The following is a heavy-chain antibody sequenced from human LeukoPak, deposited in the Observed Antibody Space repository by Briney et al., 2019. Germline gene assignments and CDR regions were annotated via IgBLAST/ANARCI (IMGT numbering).Heavy chain of an antibody. CDR1: GYSISSGYY. Sequence: PSETLSLTCTVSGYSISSGYYWGWIRQPPGKGLEWIGSIYHSGRTFYNPSLKSRVTISVDTSKNQFSLKLTSVTAADTAVYYCARLNYWYFDLWGRGTLVTVSS. J-gene: IGHJ2*01. CDR3: ARLNYWYFDL. CDR2: IYHSGRT. V-gene: IGHV4-38-2*02.